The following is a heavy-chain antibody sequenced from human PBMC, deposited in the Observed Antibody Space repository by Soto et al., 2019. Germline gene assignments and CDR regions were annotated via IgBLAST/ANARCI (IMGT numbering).Heavy chain of an antibody. CDR2: ISAYNGNT. V-gene: IGHV1-18*01. J-gene: IGHJ4*02. CDR1: GYTFTSYG. Sequence: ASVKVSCQASGYTFTSYGISWVRLAPGQGLEWMGWISAYNGNTNYAQKLQGRVTMTTDTSTSTAYMELRSLRSDDTAVYYCARSPRPRWYFDYWGPGILVTVSS. D-gene: IGHD2-15*01. CDR3: ARSPRPRWYFDY.